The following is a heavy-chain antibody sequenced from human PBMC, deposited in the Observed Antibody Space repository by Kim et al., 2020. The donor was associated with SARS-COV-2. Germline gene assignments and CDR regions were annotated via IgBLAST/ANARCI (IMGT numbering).Heavy chain of an antibody. V-gene: IGHV5-10-1*01. D-gene: IGHD6-13*01. J-gene: IGHJ3*02. CDR2: IDPSDSYT. CDR1: GYSFTSYW. Sequence: GESLKISCKGSGYSFTSYWISWVRQMPGKGLEWMGRIDPSDSYTNYSPSFQGHVTISADKSISTAYLQWSSLKASDTAMYYCAQARIAAEHAFDIWGQGTMVTVSS. CDR3: AQARIAAEHAFDI.